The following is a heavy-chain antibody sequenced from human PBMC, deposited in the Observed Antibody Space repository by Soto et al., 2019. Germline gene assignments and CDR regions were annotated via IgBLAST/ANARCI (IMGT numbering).Heavy chain of an antibody. Sequence: EVQLVQSGAEVKKPGESLKISCKGSGYSFTSYWIGWVHQMPGKGLEWMGIIYPGDSDTRYSPSFQGQVTISADKSISTAYLQWSSLKASDTAMYYCATNQAYYYGSGSYYQPYYFDYCGQGTLVTVSS. CDR2: IYPGDSDT. D-gene: IGHD3-10*01. J-gene: IGHJ4*02. V-gene: IGHV5-51*03. CDR3: ATNQAYYYGSGSYYQPYYFDY. CDR1: GYSFTSYW.